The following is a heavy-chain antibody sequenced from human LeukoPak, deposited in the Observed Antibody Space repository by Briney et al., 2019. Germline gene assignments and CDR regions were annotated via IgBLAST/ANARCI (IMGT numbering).Heavy chain of an antibody. Sequence: ASVKVSCKASGYTFTSYGISWVRQAPGQGLEWMGWISAYNGNTNYAQKLQGRVTMTTDTSTSTAYMELRSLRSDDTAVYYCARDRYSGYVLFPRGGRGSAPGAQGTLVTVPS. D-gene: IGHD5-12*01. CDR2: ISAYNGNT. J-gene: IGHJ5*02. V-gene: IGHV1-18*04. CDR1: GYTFTSYG. CDR3: ARDRYSGYVLFPRGGRGSAP.